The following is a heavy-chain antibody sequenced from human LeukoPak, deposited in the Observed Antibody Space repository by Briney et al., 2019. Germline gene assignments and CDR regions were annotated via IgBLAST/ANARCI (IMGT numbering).Heavy chain of an antibody. CDR2: IIPIFGTA. V-gene: IGHV1-69*06. D-gene: IGHD5-24*01. CDR3: ARVTGRRWLQLVEGDAFDI. Sequence: SVKVSCKASGGTFSSYAISWVRQAPGQGLEWMGGIIPIFGTANYAQKFQGRVTITADKSTSTAYMELSSLRSEDTAVYYCARVTGRRWLQLVEGDAFDIWGQGTMVTVSS. CDR1: GGTFSSYA. J-gene: IGHJ3*02.